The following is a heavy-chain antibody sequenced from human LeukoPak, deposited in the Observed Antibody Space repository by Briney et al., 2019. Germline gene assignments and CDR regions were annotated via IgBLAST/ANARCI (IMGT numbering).Heavy chain of an antibody. CDR1: GGSISSYY. CDR2: IYYSGST. Sequence: SETLSLTCTVSGGSISSYYWSWIRQPPGKGLEWIGYIYYSGSTNYNPSLKSRVTISVDTSKNQFSLKLSFVTAADTAVYYCARVRYCSGGSCSPFDYWGQGTLVTVSS. J-gene: IGHJ4*02. D-gene: IGHD2-15*01. V-gene: IGHV4-59*01. CDR3: ARVRYCSGGSCSPFDY.